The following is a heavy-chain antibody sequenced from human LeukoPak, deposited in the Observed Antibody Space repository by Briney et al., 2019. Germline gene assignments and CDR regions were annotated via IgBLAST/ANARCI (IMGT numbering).Heavy chain of an antibody. D-gene: IGHD6-13*01. CDR3: ASGRQLGY. J-gene: IGHJ4*02. Sequence: GGSLSLSCAASGFTFSNYWMSWVRQAPGKRLEWVANIKEDGSEKYYVDSVKGRFTISRDNARKAPYLQMNSLRVEDTAVYYRASGRQLGYWGQGTLVTVSS. V-gene: IGHV3-7*01. CDR2: IKEDGSEK. CDR1: GFTFSNYW.